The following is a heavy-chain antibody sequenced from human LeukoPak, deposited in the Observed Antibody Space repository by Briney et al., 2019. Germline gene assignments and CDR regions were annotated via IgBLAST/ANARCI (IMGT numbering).Heavy chain of an antibody. CDR1: GGSISSYY. J-gene: IGHJ6*03. CDR3: ARQGYSSSWYRSPTNYYYYYYMDV. V-gene: IGHV4-59*08. D-gene: IGHD6-13*01. CDR2: IYYSGST. Sequence: SETLSLTCTVSGGSISSYYWSWIRQPPGKGLEWIGYIYYSGSTNYNPSLKSRVTISVDTSKNQFSLKLSSVTAADTAVYYCARQGYSSSWYRSPTNYYYYYYMDVWGEGTTVTVSS.